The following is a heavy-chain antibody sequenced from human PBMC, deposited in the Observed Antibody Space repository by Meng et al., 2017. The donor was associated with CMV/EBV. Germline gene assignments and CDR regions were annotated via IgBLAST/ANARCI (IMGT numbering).Heavy chain of an antibody. Sequence: SQTLSLTCAVYGGSFSGYCWSWIRQPPGKGLEWIGEINHSGSTNYNPSLKSRVTISVDTSKNQFSLKLSSVTAADTAVYYCARGLGRKPHYYYYYGMDVWGQGTTVTVSS. CDR3: ARGLGRKPHYYYYYGMDV. J-gene: IGHJ6*02. CDR1: GGSFSGYC. CDR2: INHSGST. D-gene: IGHD1-14*01. V-gene: IGHV4-34*01.